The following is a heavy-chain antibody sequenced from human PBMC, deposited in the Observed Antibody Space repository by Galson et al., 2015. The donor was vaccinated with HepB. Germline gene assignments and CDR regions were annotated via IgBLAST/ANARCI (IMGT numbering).Heavy chain of an antibody. D-gene: IGHD6-13*01. V-gene: IGHV1-3*01. CDR1: GYTFTSYA. J-gene: IGHJ4*02. CDR2: INAGNDNA. Sequence: SVKVSCKASGYTFTSYAIHWVRQAPGQRLEWMGWINAGNDNAKYSQKFQGRVTITKDTSASTAYVELSSLRSEDTAVYYCARKGLAAAGIFDSWGQGTLVTVSS. CDR3: ARKGLAAAGIFDS.